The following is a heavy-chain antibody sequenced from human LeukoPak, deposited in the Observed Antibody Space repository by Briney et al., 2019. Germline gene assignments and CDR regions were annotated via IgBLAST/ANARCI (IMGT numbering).Heavy chain of an antibody. V-gene: IGHV3-30*04. D-gene: IGHD2-8*01. Sequence: GGSLRLSCAASGFTFSSYAMHWVRQAPGKGLEWVAVISYDGSNKYYADSVKGRFTISRDNSKNTLYLQMNSLRAEDTAVYYSARARDCTNGVCYPPSGYWGQGTLVNVSS. CDR2: ISYDGSNK. CDR3: ARARDCTNGVCYPPSGY. J-gene: IGHJ4*02. CDR1: GFTFSSYA.